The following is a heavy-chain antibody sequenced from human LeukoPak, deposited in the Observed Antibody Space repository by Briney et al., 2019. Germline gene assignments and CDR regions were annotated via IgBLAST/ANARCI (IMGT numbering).Heavy chain of an antibody. D-gene: IGHD6-19*01. Sequence: NPSETLSLTCTVSGGSISSGSYYWSWIRQPAGKGLEWIGRIYTSGSTNYNPSLKSRVTTSVDTSKNQFSLKLSSVTAADTAVYYCAREQTPKQWLVRWGQGTLVTVSS. V-gene: IGHV4-61*02. J-gene: IGHJ4*02. CDR2: IYTSGST. CDR1: GGSISSGSYY. CDR3: AREQTPKQWLVR.